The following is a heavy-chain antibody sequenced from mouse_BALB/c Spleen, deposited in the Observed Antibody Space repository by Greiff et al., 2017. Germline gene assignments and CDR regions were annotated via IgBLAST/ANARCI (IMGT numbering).Heavy chain of an antibody. D-gene: IGHD2-3*01. V-gene: IGHV3-2*02. CDR1: GYSITSDYA. J-gene: IGHJ4*01. Sequence: DVKLQESGPGLVKPSQSLSLTCTVTGYSITSDYAWNWIRQFPGNKLEWMGYISYSGSTSYNPSLKSRISITRDTSKNQFFLQLNSVTTEDTATYYCARDGYYFYAMDYWGQGTSVTVSS. CDR2: ISYSGST. CDR3: ARDGYYFYAMDY.